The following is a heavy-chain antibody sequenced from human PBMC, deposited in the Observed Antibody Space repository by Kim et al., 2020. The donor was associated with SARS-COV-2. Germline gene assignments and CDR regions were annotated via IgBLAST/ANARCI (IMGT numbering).Heavy chain of an antibody. V-gene: IGHV3-30*04. CDR3: ARDRVAVAGRSNGVFDY. CDR1: GFTFSSYA. D-gene: IGHD6-19*01. J-gene: IGHJ4*02. CDR2: ISYDGSNK. Sequence: GGSLRLSCAASGFTFSSYAMHWVRQAPGKGLEWVAVISYDGSNKYYADSVKGRFTISRDNSKNTLYLQMNSLRAEDTAVYYCARDRVAVAGRSNGVFDYWGQGTLVTVSS.